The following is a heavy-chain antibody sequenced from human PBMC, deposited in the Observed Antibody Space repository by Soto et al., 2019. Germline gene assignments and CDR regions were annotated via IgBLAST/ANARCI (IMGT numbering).Heavy chain of an antibody. Sequence: GGSLRLSCAASGFTFSSYGMHWVRQAPGKGLEWVAVISYDGSNKYYADSVKGRFTISRDNSKNTLYLQMNSLRAEDTAVYYCAKDQVVVAARYFDYWGQGTLVTVSS. CDR1: GFTFSSYG. CDR3: AKDQVVVAARYFDY. V-gene: IGHV3-30*18. D-gene: IGHD2-15*01. J-gene: IGHJ4*02. CDR2: ISYDGSNK.